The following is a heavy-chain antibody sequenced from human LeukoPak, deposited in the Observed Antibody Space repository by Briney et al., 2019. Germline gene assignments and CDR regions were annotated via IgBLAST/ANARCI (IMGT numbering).Heavy chain of an antibody. CDR1: GGSFSGYY. CDR2: INHSGST. J-gene: IGHJ5*02. V-gene: IGHV4-34*01. Sequence: SETLSLTCAVYGGSFSGYYWSWIRQPPGKGLEWIGEINHSGSTNYNPSLKSRVTISVDTSKNQFSLKLSSVTAADTAVYYCARAAHRLLVWWFDPWGQGTLVTVSS. CDR3: ARAAHRLLVWWFDP. D-gene: IGHD6-6*01.